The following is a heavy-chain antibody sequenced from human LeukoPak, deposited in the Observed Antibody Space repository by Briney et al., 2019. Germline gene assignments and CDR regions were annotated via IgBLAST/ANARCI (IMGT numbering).Heavy chain of an antibody. CDR3: AREYCSGGSCYNWFDP. Sequence: ASVKVSCKASGYTFTGYYVHWVRQAPGQGLEWMGWINPNSGGTNYAQKFQGRVTMTRDTSISTAYMELSRLRSDDTAVYYCAREYCSGGSCYNWFDPWGQGTLVTVSS. V-gene: IGHV1-2*02. CDR1: GYTFTGYY. J-gene: IGHJ5*02. D-gene: IGHD2-15*01. CDR2: INPNSGGT.